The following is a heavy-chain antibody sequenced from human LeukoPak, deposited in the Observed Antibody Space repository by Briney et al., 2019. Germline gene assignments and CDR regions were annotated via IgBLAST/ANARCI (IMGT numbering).Heavy chain of an antibody. CDR3: ASPPPVDYGDVGYFQH. CDR1: GGTFSSYA. V-gene: IGHV1-69*01. Sequence: GASVKVSCKASGGTFSSYAISWVRQAPGQGLEWMGGIIPIFGTANYAQKFQGRVTITADESTSTAYMGLSSLRSEDTAVYYCASPPPVDYGDVGYFQHWGQGTLVTVSS. CDR2: IIPIFGTA. J-gene: IGHJ1*01. D-gene: IGHD4-17*01.